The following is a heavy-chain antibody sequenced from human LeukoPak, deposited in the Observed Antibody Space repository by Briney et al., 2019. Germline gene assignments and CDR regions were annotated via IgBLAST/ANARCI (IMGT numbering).Heavy chain of an antibody. CDR1: GFTLSTYY. D-gene: IGHD3-3*02. J-gene: IGHJ2*01. CDR3: ARVGDHFHWNLDL. Sequence: GGSLRLSCAASGFTLSTYYMNWVRQAPGKGLEWVSIIYSGCTTYYADSVKGRFTISRDTSKNTLSLQMNSLRAEDTAVYFCARVGDHFHWNLDLWGRGTLVTVS. CDR2: IYSGCTT. V-gene: IGHV3-53*01.